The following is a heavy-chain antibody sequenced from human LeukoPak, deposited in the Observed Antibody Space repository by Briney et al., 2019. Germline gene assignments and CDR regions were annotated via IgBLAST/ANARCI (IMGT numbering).Heavy chain of an antibody. CDR1: GFTFSGYA. Sequence: QAGGSLRLSCAASGFTFSGYAMSWVRQAPGKGLEWVSAISSSSGGTTYYADSVKGRFTISRDNSKNTLYLQMNSLRAEDTAVYYCATYRQVLLPFESWGQGTLVTVSS. D-gene: IGHD5-18*01. CDR3: ATYRQVLLPFES. J-gene: IGHJ4*02. CDR2: ISSSSGGTT. V-gene: IGHV3-23*01.